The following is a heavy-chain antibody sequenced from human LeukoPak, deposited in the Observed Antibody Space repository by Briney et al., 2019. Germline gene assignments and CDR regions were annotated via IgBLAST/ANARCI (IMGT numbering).Heavy chain of an antibody. CDR1: GYTFTSYG. D-gene: IGHD2-2*01. CDR2: ISAYNGNT. CDR3: ARDRVVPAAPLYNWFDP. V-gene: IGHV1-18*01. Sequence: ASVKVSCKASGYTFTSYGISWVRQAPGQGLEWMGWISAYNGNTNYAQKLQGRVTMTTDTSTSTAYMELRSLRSDDTAVYYCARDRVVPAAPLYNWFDPWGQGTVVTVSS. J-gene: IGHJ5*02.